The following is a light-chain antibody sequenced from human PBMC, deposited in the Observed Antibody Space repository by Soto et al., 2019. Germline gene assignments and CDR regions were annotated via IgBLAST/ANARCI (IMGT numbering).Light chain of an antibody. CDR1: QSMNIW. CDR3: QEYNSWRGEWT. Sequence: DIQMTQSPSTLSASVGDRFTITCRAGQSMNIWLAWYQQKAGKAPKLLIYDASTLESGVPSRFSGSGSRTEFTLTISSLQPDDFATYYCQEYNSWRGEWTFGQGTKVDI. V-gene: IGKV1-5*01. J-gene: IGKJ1*01. CDR2: DAS.